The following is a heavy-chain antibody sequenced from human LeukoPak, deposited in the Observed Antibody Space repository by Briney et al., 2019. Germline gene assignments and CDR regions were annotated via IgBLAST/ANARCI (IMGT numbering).Heavy chain of an antibody. J-gene: IGHJ4*02. Sequence: SETLSLTCAVYGGSFSGYYWSWIRQPPGKGLEWIGEINHSGSTNYNPSLKSQVTISVDTSKNQFSLKLSSVTAADTAVYYCARVPNATKVDYWGQGTLVTVSS. CDR1: GGSFSGYY. CDR2: INHSGST. V-gene: IGHV4-34*01. CDR3: ARVPNATKVDY. D-gene: IGHD1-26*01.